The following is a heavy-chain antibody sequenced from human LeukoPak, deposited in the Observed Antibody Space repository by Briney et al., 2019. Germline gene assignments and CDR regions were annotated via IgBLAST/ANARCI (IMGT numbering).Heavy chain of an antibody. Sequence: GGSLRLSCAASGFTFSSYWMSWVRQAPGKGLEWVANIKQDGSEKYYVDSVKGRFTISRDNAKNSLYLQMNSLRAEDSAVHYWARDHHYYGLDVWGQGTTVTVSS. CDR2: IKQDGSEK. J-gene: IGHJ6*02. V-gene: IGHV3-7*05. CDR1: GFTFSSYW. CDR3: ARDHHYYGLDV.